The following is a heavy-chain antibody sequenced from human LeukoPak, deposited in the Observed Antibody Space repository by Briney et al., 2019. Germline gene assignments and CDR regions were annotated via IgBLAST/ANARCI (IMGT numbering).Heavy chain of an antibody. CDR1: GMSLTNYG. V-gene: IGHV3-23*01. D-gene: IGHD3-10*01. CDR3: AKRGVVIRGILVIGYHQEAYHYDF. CDR2: ISERGGSI. Sequence: GGSLRLSCVVSGMSLTNYGMTWVRQAPGKGLEWVSYISERGGSITYADSVKGRFTISRDTSLNTLYLQMNNLRAEDTAVYFCAKRGVVIRGILVIGYHQEAYHYDFWGQGGLVSVSS. J-gene: IGHJ4*02.